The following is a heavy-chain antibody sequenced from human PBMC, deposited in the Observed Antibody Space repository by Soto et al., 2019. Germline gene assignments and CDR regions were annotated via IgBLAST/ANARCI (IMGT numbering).Heavy chain of an antibody. Sequence: PGGSLRLSCAASGFTLSNYAMSWVRQAPGKGLEWVSGISGSGSNTYYADSVKGRFTISRDNSKNTLYLQMNSLRVEDTAVYYYAKSRGWYDFDYWGQGALVSVSS. CDR2: ISGSGSNT. CDR1: GFTLSNYA. V-gene: IGHV3-23*01. CDR3: AKSRGWYDFDY. D-gene: IGHD6-19*01. J-gene: IGHJ4*02.